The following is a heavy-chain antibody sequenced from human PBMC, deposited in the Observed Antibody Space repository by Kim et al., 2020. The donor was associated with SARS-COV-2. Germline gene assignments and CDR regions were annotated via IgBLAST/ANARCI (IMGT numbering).Heavy chain of an antibody. CDR1: GFTFSSYA. D-gene: IGHD3-22*01. CDR2: ISGSGGST. V-gene: IGHV3-23*01. Sequence: GGSLRLSCAASGFTFSSYAMSWVRQAPGKGLEWVSAISGSGGSTYYADSVKGRFTISRDNSKNTLDLQMNSLRAEDTAVYYCAKREAGYYDSSGPFDYWGQGTLVTVSS. CDR3: AKREAGYYDSSGPFDY. J-gene: IGHJ4*02.